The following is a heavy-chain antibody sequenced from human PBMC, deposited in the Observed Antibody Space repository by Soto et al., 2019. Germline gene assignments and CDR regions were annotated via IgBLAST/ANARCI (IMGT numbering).Heavy chain of an antibody. CDR2: ISGSGGST. D-gene: IGHD3-10*01. Sequence: PGGSLRLSWPPVAFTFSIFSMGWVRQAPGRGLEWVLAISGSGGSTSYADSVKGRFTISRDNSKNTLYLQMNSLRAEDTALYYCAKDILYGSGDPPSFQHWGQGTLVTVTS. J-gene: IGHJ1*01. V-gene: IGHV3-23*01. CDR3: AKDILYGSGDPPSFQH. CDR1: AFTFSIFS.